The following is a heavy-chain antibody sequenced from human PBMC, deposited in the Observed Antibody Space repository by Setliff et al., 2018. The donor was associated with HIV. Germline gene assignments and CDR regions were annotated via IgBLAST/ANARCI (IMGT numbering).Heavy chain of an antibody. V-gene: IGHV4-61*09. CDR1: DDSISSGSRY. Sequence: PSETLSLTCTVSDDSISSGSRYWSWIRQPAGKGLEWIGHIYPSGSTNYNPSLKSRVTISVDTSKNQFSLMLSSVAAADTAVYYCARSPSSGYYPNAENFQHWGQGTLVTVSS. CDR3: ARSPSSGYYPNAENFQH. D-gene: IGHD3-22*01. CDR2: IYPSGST. J-gene: IGHJ1*01.